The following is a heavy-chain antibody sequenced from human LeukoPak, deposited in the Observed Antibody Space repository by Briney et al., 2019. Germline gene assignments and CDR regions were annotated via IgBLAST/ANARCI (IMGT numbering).Heavy chain of an antibody. CDR3: ARCFYGSGTYYNVVWFDP. V-gene: IGHV4-38-2*02. CDR2: IDHSGST. Sequence: SETLSLTCTVSGYSISSGYYWGWIRQPPGKGLEWTGSIDHSGSTYYNPSLKSRVTISEDTSKNQFSLKLSSVTAADTAVYYCARCFYGSGTYYNVVWFDPWGQGTLVTVSS. D-gene: IGHD3-10*01. J-gene: IGHJ5*02. CDR1: GYSISSGYY.